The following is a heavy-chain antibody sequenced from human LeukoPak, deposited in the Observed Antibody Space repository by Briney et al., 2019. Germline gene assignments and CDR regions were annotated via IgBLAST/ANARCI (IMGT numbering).Heavy chain of an antibody. CDR2: IIPIFGTA. CDR3: ARVPTAIGTAMAPFDP. J-gene: IGHJ5*02. Sequence: ASVKVSCKASGGTFSSYAISWVRQAPGQGLEWMRGIIPIFGTANYAQKFQGRVTITADKSTSTAYMELSSLRSEDTAVYYCARVPTAIGTAMAPFDPWGQGTLVTVSS. D-gene: IGHD5-18*01. CDR1: GGTFSSYA. V-gene: IGHV1-69*06.